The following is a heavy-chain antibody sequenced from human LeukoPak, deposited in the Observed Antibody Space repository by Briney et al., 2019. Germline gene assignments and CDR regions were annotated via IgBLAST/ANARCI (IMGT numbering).Heavy chain of an antibody. CDR3: ARGAQGYSLSNGPDY. Sequence: SLDVSCKASGGAFSNYAITWVGQAAGHGLESMGGIIPIFGTTTYAQKFQGRVTITADKSTSTAYMELSSLRPEDTAVYYCARGAQGYSLSNGPDYWGQGTLVTVSS. J-gene: IGHJ4*02. CDR1: GGAFSNYA. V-gene: IGHV1-69*06. CDR2: IIPIFGTT. D-gene: IGHD5-18*01.